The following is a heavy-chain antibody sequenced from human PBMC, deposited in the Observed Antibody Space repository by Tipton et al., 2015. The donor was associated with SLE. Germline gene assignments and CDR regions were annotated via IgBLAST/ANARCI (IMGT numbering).Heavy chain of an antibody. Sequence: SLRLSCAASGFTFSSYAMNWVRQAPGKGLEWVSGISGSGGSTYYADSVKGRFTISRDNSKNTLYLEMNSLRAEDTAVYYCAKRRIAARLGGGYWYFDLWGRGTLVTVSS. J-gene: IGHJ2*01. CDR3: AKRRIAARLGGGYWYFDL. D-gene: IGHD6-6*01. CDR2: ISGSGGST. V-gene: IGHV3-23*01. CDR1: GFTFSSYA.